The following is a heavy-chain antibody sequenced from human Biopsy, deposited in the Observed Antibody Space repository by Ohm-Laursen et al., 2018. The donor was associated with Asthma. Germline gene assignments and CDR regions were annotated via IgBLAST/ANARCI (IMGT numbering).Heavy chain of an antibody. CDR3: ASQRSGTDCWSGYYYLDY. CDR2: ISYDGSNK. V-gene: IGHV3-30*03. Sequence: SLRLSCAASGFTFSSYGMHWVRQAPGKGLEWVAVISYDGSNKYYADSVKGRFTISRDNSKNTLYLQMNSLRAEDTAVYYCASQRSGTDCWSGYYYLDYGGQGTLVTVSS. CDR1: GFTFSSYG. J-gene: IGHJ4*02. D-gene: IGHD3-3*01.